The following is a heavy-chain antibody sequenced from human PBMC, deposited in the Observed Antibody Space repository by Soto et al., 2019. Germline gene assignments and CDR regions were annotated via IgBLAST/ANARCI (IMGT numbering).Heavy chain of an antibody. J-gene: IGHJ5*02. Sequence: QVQLVQSGAEVKKPGASVKVSCKVSGYTLTELSMHWVRQAPGKGLEWMGGFDPEDGETIYAQKFQGRVTMTEDTSTDTAYMELSSLRSEDTAVYYCATDPITMVRGVEYNWFDLWGQGTLVTVSS. CDR2: FDPEDGET. CDR3: ATDPITMVRGVEYNWFDL. V-gene: IGHV1-24*01. D-gene: IGHD3-10*01. CDR1: GYTLTELS.